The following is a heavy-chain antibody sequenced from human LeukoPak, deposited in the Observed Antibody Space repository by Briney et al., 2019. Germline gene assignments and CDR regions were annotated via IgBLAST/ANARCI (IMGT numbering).Heavy chain of an antibody. CDR2: IYYSGST. Sequence: SETLSLTCTVSDGSISSFYWSWIRQPPGKGLEWIGYIYYSGSTNYNSSLKSRVTTSIDTSKNQFSLKLSSVTAADTAVYYCARLPAAISGYYYYYYMDVWGKGTTVTVSS. D-gene: IGHD2-2*02. J-gene: IGHJ6*03. CDR3: ARLPAAISGYYYYYYMDV. V-gene: IGHV4-59*01. CDR1: DGSISSFY.